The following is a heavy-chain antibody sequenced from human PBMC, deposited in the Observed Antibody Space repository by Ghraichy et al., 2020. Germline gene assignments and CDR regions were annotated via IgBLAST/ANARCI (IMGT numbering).Heavy chain of an antibody. J-gene: IGHJ4*02. V-gene: IGHV3-23*01. CDR3: AKAAGDLPGLFEFFDY. D-gene: IGHD3-16*01. CDR1: GFTFSNSV. CDR2: IIGSGGRT. Sequence: GGSLRLSCAVSGFTFSNSVMTWVRQAPGKGLEWVSAIIGSGGRTYYADSVRGRFTISRDNSNNTLYLQMNNLRTKDTAVYYCAKAAGDLPGLFEFFDYWGQGSLVTVSS.